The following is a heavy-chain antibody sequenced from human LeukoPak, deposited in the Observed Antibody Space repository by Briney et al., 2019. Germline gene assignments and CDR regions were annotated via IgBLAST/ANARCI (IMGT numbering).Heavy chain of an antibody. V-gene: IGHV3-66*04. J-gene: IGHJ3*02. CDR3: ARLYSGYVDAFDI. D-gene: IGHD5-12*01. Sequence: GGSLRLSCAASGFTVSSNYMSWVRQAPGKGLEWVSVTYSGGSTYYADSVKGRFTISRDNSKNTLYLQMISLRAEDTAVYYCARLYSGYVDAFDIWGQGTMVTVSS. CDR2: TYSGGST. CDR1: GFTVSSNY.